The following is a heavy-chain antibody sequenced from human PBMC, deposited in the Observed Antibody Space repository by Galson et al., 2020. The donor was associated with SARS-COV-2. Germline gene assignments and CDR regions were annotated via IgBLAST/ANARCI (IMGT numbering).Heavy chain of an antibody. CDR3: ARVLLFGEET. J-gene: IGHJ4*02. CDR2: ISSSTI. V-gene: IGHV3-48*01. Sequence: LSLTCAASGFTFSSYSMNWVRQAPGKGLEWVSYISSSTIYYADSVKGRFTISRDNAKNSLYLQMNSLRAEDTAVYYCARVLLFGEETGGQGTLVTVSS. D-gene: IGHD3-10*01. CDR1: GFTFSSYS.